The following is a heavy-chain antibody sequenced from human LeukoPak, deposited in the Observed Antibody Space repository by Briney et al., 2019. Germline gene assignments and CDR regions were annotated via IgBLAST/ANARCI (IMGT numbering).Heavy chain of an antibody. CDR3: AGAPYGMDV. Sequence: PSETLSLTCTVSGDSISSYYWGWIRQPPGKGLEWIGSIYYSGSPYYSPSLKSRVTISVDTSRNQFSLKLTSVTAADTAVYYCAGAPYGMDVWGQGTTVTVSS. V-gene: IGHV4-39*01. CDR2: IYYSGSP. J-gene: IGHJ6*02. CDR1: GDSISSYY.